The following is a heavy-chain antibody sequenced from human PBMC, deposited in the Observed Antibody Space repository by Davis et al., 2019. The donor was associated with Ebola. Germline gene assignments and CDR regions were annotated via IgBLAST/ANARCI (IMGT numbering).Heavy chain of an antibody. V-gene: IGHV3-21*01. Sequence: GESLKISCAASGFTFSSYGMNWVRQAPGKGLEWVSSITSSSSYIHYADSVKGRFTISRDNAMHSLYLQMNSLRAEDTAVYYCARDLFGYYYDSSGPIDIWGQGTMVTVSS. CDR3: ARDLFGYYYDSSGPIDI. CDR1: GFTFSSYG. J-gene: IGHJ3*02. CDR2: ITSSSSYI. D-gene: IGHD3-22*01.